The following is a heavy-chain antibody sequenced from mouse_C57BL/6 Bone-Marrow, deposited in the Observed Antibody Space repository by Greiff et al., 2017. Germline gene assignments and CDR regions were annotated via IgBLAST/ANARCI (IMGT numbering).Heavy chain of an antibody. CDR1: GFNIKDYY. CDR2: IDPEDGET. V-gene: IGHV14-2*01. Sequence: EVQGVESGAELVKPGASVKLSCTASGFNIKDYYIHWVTQRTEQGLEWIGRIDPEDGETKYAPKFPDKATITADTSSNTAYLQLSSLTSEDTAVYYCTRSLIYYGTNYWGQGTTLTVSS. D-gene: IGHD1-1*01. J-gene: IGHJ2*01. CDR3: TRSLIYYGTNY.